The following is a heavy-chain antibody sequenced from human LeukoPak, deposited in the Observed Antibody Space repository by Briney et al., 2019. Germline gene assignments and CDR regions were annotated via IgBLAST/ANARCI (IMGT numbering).Heavy chain of an antibody. CDR2: IIPIFGTA. V-gene: IGHV1-69*13. CDR3: ARGAVAGYNWLDP. D-gene: IGHD6-19*01. CDR1: GGTFTSYA. Sequence: SVKVSCKASGGTFTSYAISWVRQAPGQGLEWMGGIIPIFGTANYAQKFQGRVTITADESTSTAHMELSSLRSEDTAVYYCARGAVAGYNWLDPWGQGTLVTVSS. J-gene: IGHJ5*02.